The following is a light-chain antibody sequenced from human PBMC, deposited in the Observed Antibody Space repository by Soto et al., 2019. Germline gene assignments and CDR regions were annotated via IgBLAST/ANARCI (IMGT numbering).Light chain of an antibody. Sequence: ETVLTPSPDTLSLSPGESATLCCRAIQSVRSSYLVWYQQTPGQTPRLLIYAASSRATGIPDRFSGSGSGTDFTLTISRLEPEDFAVYYCQQYGSSPRTFGQGTKGDI. CDR2: AAS. V-gene: IGKV3-20*01. CDR1: QSVRSSY. J-gene: IGKJ1*01. CDR3: QQYGSSPRT.